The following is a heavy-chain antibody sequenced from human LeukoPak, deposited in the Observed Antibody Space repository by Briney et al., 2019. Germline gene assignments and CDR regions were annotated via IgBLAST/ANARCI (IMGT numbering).Heavy chain of an antibody. D-gene: IGHD6-19*01. CDR1: GGSISSSSYY. CDR3: ARRAVAGTSAFDI. CDR2: IYYSGST. V-gene: IGHV4-39*01. Sequence: ETLSLTCTVSGGSISSSSYYWGWIRQPPGKGLEWIGSIYYSGSTYYNPSLKSRVTISVDTSKNQFSLKLSSVTAADTAVYYCARRAVAGTSAFDIWGQGTMVTVSS. J-gene: IGHJ3*02.